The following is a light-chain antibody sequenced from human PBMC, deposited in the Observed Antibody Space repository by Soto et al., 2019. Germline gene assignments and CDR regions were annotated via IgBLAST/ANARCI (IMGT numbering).Light chain of an antibody. Sequence: QSVLTQPPSASGTPGQRVTISCSGTSSNIGKNYVCWYQQLPGTAPKLLIYRNNQRPSGVPDRFSGSKSGTSASLAISGLRSDDEADYYCAAWDDSLSGVVFGGGTKLTVL. J-gene: IGLJ2*01. CDR1: SSNIGKNY. CDR2: RNN. V-gene: IGLV1-47*01. CDR3: AAWDDSLSGVV.